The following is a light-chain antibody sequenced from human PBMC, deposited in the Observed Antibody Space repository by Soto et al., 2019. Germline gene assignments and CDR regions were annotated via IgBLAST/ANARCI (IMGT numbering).Light chain of an antibody. CDR3: QQYDNLPRA. J-gene: IGKJ3*01. V-gene: IGKV1-33*01. CDR2: DAS. Sequence: DIQMTQSPFSLSASVGDRVTITCQASQDISNYLNWYQQKSGKAPKLLIYDASNLETGVPSRFSGSGSGTDFTFTISSLQPEDIATYYCQQYDNLPRAFGPGTKVDIK. CDR1: QDISNY.